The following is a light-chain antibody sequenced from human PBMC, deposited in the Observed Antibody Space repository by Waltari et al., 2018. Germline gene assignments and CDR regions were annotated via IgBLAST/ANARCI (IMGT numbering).Light chain of an antibody. CDR2: GAS. J-gene: IGKJ3*01. V-gene: IGKV3-15*01. CDR3: QQYNTWPLS. Sequence: EIVMTQSPVTLSVSPGEGATLSCRASQSVDNALAWYQQKPGQAPSFVIYGASTRATGVPGRFSGGGSGTEFTLTISSLQSEDFAVYYCQQYNTWPLSVGPGTTVDIK. CDR1: QSVDNA.